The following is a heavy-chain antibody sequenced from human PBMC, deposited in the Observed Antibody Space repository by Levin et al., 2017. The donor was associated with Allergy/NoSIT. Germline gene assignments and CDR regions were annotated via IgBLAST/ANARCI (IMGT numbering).Heavy chain of an antibody. Sequence: LSLTCAASGFTFSSYNMNWVRQAPGKGLEWVSSISSSSSYIYYADSVKGRFTISRDNAKNSLYLQMNSLRAEDTAVYYCARDPFDYEWYFDLWGRGTLVTVSS. D-gene: IGHD4-17*01. CDR1: GFTFSSYN. J-gene: IGHJ2*01. CDR2: ISSSSSYI. V-gene: IGHV3-21*01. CDR3: ARDPFDYEWYFDL.